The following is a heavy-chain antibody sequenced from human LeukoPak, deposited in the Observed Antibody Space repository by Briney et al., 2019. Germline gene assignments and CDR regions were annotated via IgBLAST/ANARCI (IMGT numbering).Heavy chain of an antibody. CDR3: ARDAQTYYYNTSGYYFEY. CDR2: IYHTGGT. J-gene: IGHJ4*02. Sequence: PSETLSLTCRVSGVSITSSHYYWGWIRQPPGKGLEWIGSIYHTGGTYYNPSLKSRVTISIDTSKNQFSLNLSSVTAADTAVYYCARDAQTYYYNTSGYYFEYWGQGTLVTVSS. CDR1: GVSITSSHYY. V-gene: IGHV4-39*07. D-gene: IGHD3-22*01.